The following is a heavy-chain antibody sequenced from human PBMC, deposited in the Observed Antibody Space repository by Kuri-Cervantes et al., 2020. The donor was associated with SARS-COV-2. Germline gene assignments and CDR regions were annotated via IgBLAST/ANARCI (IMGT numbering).Heavy chain of an antibody. CDR3: ARGPDYYDNSGYYN. CDR1: GGSVSSYY. Sequence: SETLSLTCTVSGGSVSSYYWSWIRQPPGKGLEWIGYIYHSGSTNYTPSLKGRVTMSLDTSENQFSLKLSSVTAADTAVYYCARGPDYYDNSGYYNWGQGTLVTVSS. V-gene: IGHV4-59*02. J-gene: IGHJ4*02. CDR2: IYHSGST. D-gene: IGHD3-22*01.